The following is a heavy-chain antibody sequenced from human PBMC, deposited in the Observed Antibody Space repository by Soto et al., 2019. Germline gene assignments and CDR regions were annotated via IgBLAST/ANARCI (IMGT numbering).Heavy chain of an antibody. CDR3: AKEVHCGGGSCSWSEGFDY. D-gene: IGHD2-15*01. J-gene: IGHJ4*02. Sequence: QVQLVESGGGVVQPGRSPRLSCAASGFIFSSYGMHWVRQAPGKGLEWVAVISYEGSHTYYADSVKGRFTITRDNSKNTLYLQMNSLRPEDTAVYHCAKEVHCGGGSCSWSEGFDYWGQGTLLTVSS. CDR2: ISYEGSHT. V-gene: IGHV3-30*18. CDR1: GFIFSSYG.